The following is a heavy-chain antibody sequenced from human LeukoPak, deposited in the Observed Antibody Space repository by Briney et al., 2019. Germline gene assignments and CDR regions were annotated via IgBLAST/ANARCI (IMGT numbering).Heavy chain of an antibody. CDR2: INHSGST. V-gene: IGHV4-34*01. D-gene: IGHD6-13*01. Sequence: SETLSLTCAVYGGSFSGYYWSWIRQPPGKGLEWIGEINHSGSTNYNPSLKSRVTISVDTSKNQFSLKLSSVTAADTAVYYCRRLSSSWGQGTLVTVSS. J-gene: IGHJ4*02. CDR3: RRLSSS. CDR1: GGSFSGYY.